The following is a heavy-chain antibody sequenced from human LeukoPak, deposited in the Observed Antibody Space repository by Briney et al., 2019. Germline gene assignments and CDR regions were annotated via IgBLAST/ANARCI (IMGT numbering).Heavy chain of an antibody. J-gene: IGHJ4*02. CDR2: ISGSGGST. D-gene: IGHD5-24*01. Sequence: PGGSLRLSCAASGFTFSSYAMSWVRQAPGKRLEWVSAISGSGGSTYCADSVKGRFTISRDNSKNTLYLQMNSLRAEDTAVYYCAKYRRDGYNYYFDYWGQGTLVTVSS. CDR1: GFTFSSYA. V-gene: IGHV3-23*01. CDR3: AKYRRDGYNYYFDY.